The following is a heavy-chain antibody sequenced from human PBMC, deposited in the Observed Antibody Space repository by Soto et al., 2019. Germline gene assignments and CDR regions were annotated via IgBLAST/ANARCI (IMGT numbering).Heavy chain of an antibody. V-gene: IGHV5-51*01. J-gene: IGHJ6*03. Sequence: PGESLKISCKGSGYSFTSYWIGWVRQMPGKGLEWMGIIYPGDSDTRYSPSFQGQVTISADKSISTAYLQWSSLKASDTAMYYCARHQTGNDPREYYYYMDVWGKGTTVTVSS. CDR3: ARHQTGNDPREYYYYMDV. D-gene: IGHD1-1*01. CDR1: GYSFTSYW. CDR2: IYPGDSDT.